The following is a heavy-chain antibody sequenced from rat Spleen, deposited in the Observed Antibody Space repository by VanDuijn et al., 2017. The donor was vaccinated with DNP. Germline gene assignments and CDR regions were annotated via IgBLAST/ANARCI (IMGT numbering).Heavy chain of an antibody. CDR1: GYSITSNYK. Sequence: EVQLQESGPGLVKPSQSLSLTCSVTGYSITSNYKWSWIRKFPGNKLEWMGYITNAGNTNYNPSLRSRFSITRDTSKNQFFLQVNSVGTEDTATYYCAIQLGVFDYWGQGVMVTVSS. CDR2: ITNAGNT. CDR3: AIQLGVFDY. D-gene: IGHD5-1*01. V-gene: IGHV3-3*01. J-gene: IGHJ2*01.